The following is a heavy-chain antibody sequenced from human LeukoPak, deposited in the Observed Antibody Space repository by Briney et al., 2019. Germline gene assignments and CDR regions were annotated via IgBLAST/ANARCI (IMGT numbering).Heavy chain of an antibody. CDR1: GYTFINYW. CDR3: ATSPMYYFDY. D-gene: IGHD3-10*02. CDR2: TYPGDSDT. J-gene: IGHJ4*02. Sequence: GESLKISCKGSGYTFINYWIGWVRQMPGKGLEWMGITYPGDSDTRYSPSFQGQVTISTDKSISTAYLQWSSLKASDTAIYYCATSPMYYFDYWGQGTLVTVSS. V-gene: IGHV5-51*01.